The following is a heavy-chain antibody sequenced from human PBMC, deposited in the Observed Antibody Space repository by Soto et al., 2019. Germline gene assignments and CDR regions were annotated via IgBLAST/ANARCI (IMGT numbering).Heavy chain of an antibody. CDR3: AREGGYCSGGSCYSAEYFQH. D-gene: IGHD2-15*01. V-gene: IGHV3-30-3*01. CDR1: GFTFSSYA. CDR2: ISYDGSNK. J-gene: IGHJ1*01. Sequence: QVQLVESGGGVVQPGRSLRLSCAASGFTFSSYAMHWVRQAPGKGLEWVAVISYDGSNKYYADSVKGRFTISRDNSXXTXYXIMNSLRAEDTAVYYCAREGGYCSGGSCYSAEYFQHWGQGTLVTVSS.